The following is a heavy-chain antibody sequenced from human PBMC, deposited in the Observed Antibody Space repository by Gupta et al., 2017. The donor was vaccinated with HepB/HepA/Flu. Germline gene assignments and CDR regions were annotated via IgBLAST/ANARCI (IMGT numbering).Heavy chain of an antibody. Sequence: QLQLQESGPGLVKPSETLSLTCTVSGGSISSSSYYWGWIRQPPGKGLEWIGSIYYSGSTYYNPSLKSRVTISVDTSKNQFSLKLSSVTAADTAVYYCARHGPYYYYYGMDVWGQGTTVTVSS. J-gene: IGHJ6*02. CDR3: ARHGPYYYYYGMDV. V-gene: IGHV4-39*01. CDR1: GGSISSSSYY. CDR2: IYYSGST.